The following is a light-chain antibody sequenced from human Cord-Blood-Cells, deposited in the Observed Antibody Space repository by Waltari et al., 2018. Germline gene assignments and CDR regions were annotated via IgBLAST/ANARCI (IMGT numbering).Light chain of an antibody. CDR1: QSISSY. CDR2: AAS. V-gene: IGKV1-39*01. Sequence: DIQMTQSPSSLSASVGDRVTITCRASQSISSYLNWYQQKPGKAPKLLIYAASSLQSGVPSRFSGSGSGTDFTLTISCLQPEDFATYYCQQSYSTLRFTFGPGTKVDIK. J-gene: IGKJ3*01. CDR3: QQSYSTLRFT.